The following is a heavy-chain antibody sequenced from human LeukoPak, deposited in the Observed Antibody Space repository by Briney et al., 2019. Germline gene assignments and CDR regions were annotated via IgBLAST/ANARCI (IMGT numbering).Heavy chain of an antibody. CDR1: GGTFSSYA. CDR3: ARVPPYCSGGSCSRGAFDI. Sequence: SVKVSCKASGGTFSSYAISWVRQAPGQGLGWMGRIIPILGIANYAQKFQGRVTITADESTSTAYMELSSLRSEDTAVYYCARVPPYCSGGSCSRGAFDIWGQGTMVTVPS. D-gene: IGHD2-15*01. CDR2: IIPILGIA. V-gene: IGHV1-69*04. J-gene: IGHJ3*02.